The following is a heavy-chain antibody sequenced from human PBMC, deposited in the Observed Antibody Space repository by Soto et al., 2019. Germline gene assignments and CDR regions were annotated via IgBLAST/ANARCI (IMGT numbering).Heavy chain of an antibody. CDR1: GGTFSSYA. CDR3: ASCGGDCYSYWYFDL. Sequence: ASVKVSCKASGGTFSSYAISWVRQAPGQGLEWMGGIIPIFGTANYAQKFQGRVTITADESTSTAYMELSSLRSEDTAFYYCASCGGDCYSYWYFDLWGRGTLVTVSS. V-gene: IGHV1-69*13. D-gene: IGHD2-21*02. CDR2: IIPIFGTA. J-gene: IGHJ2*01.